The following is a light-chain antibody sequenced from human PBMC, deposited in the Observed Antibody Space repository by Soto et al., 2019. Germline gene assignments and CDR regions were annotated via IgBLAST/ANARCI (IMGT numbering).Light chain of an antibody. CDR1: QDITTY. V-gene: IGKV1-9*01. CDR2: GAS. J-gene: IGKJ4*01. Sequence: DIQLAQSPSFLSASVGDRVTVTCRSSQDITTYLAWYQQKPGKAPKVLIYGASTLQSGVPPRFGGSGSGTAFTLTINSLQPEDFATYYCQQVHDYPITFGGGTKVEI. CDR3: QQVHDYPIT.